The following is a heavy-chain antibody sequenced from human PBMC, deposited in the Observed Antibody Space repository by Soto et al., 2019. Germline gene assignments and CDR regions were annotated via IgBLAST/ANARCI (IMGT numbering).Heavy chain of an antibody. D-gene: IGHD6-6*01. CDR2: INHSGST. J-gene: IGHJ5*02. V-gene: IGHV4-34*01. Sequence: QVQLQQWGAGLLKPSETLSLTCAVYGGSFSGYYWSWIRQPPGKGLEWIGEINHSGSTNYNPSLKSRVTISVDTSKNQFSLKLSSVTAADTAVYYCAREGRLSNWFDPWGQGTLSPSPQ. CDR1: GGSFSGYY. CDR3: AREGRLSNWFDP.